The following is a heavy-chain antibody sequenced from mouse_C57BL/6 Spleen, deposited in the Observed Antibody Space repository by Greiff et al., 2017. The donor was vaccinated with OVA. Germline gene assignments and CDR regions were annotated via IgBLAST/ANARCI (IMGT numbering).Heavy chain of an antibody. CDR1: GYTFTSYW. CDR3: AREEIYYYGSSYVRYAMDY. CDR2: IHPNSGST. Sequence: VQLQQPGAELVKPGASVKLSCKASGYTFTSYWMHWVKQRPGQGLEWIGMIHPNSGSTNYNEKFKSKATLTVDKSSSTAYMQLSSLTSEDSAVYYGAREEIYYYGSSYVRYAMDYWGQGTSVTVSS. D-gene: IGHD1-1*01. J-gene: IGHJ4*01. V-gene: IGHV1-64*01.